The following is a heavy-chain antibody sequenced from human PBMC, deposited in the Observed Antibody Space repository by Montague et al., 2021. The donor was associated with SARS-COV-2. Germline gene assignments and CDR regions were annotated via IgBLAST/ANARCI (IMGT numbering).Heavy chain of an antibody. J-gene: IGHJ6*02. CDR3: ARGTTGNGMDV. CDR1: GDSVCINRAA. CDR2: TYYRSKWNN. V-gene: IGHV6-1*01. D-gene: IGHD4-11*01. Sequence: CAISGDSVCINRAAWKWIGHTSSRGLERLGRTYYRSKWNNDYAVXVKSRITINPDTSKNQFSLQLNSVTSEDTAVYYCARGTTGNGMDVWGQGTTVTVSS.